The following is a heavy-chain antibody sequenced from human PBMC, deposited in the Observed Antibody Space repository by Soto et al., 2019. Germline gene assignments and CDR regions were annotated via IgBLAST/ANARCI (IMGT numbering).Heavy chain of an antibody. Sequence: GSLRLSCAASGFTFSSYAMSWVRQAPGKGLEWVSAISGSGGSTYYADSVKGRFTISRDNSKNTLYLQMNSLRAEDTAVYYCAKDPGAPTVFGVVSIPEDYYYYMVVWGQGTTVTVFS. CDR2: ISGSGGST. D-gene: IGHD3-3*01. CDR3: AKDPGAPTVFGVVSIPEDYYYYMVV. CDR1: GFTFSSYA. J-gene: IGHJ6*03. V-gene: IGHV3-23*01.